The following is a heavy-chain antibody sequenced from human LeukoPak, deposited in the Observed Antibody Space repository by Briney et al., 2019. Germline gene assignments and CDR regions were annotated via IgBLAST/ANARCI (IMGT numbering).Heavy chain of an antibody. D-gene: IGHD2-15*01. CDR2: MNPNSGNT. V-gene: IGHV1-8*01. J-gene: IGHJ5*02. Sequence: EASVKASCKASGYTFTSYDINWVRQATGQGLEWMGWMNPNSGNTGYAQKFQGRVTMTRNTSISTAYMELSSLRSEDTAVYYCARGHRGRYCSGGSCRGNWFDPWGQGTLVTVSS. CDR1: GYTFTSYD. CDR3: ARGHRGRYCSGGSCRGNWFDP.